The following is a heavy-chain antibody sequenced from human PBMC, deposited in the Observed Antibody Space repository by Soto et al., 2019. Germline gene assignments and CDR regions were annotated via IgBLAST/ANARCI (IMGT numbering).Heavy chain of an antibody. J-gene: IGHJ4*02. CDR2: VFHSGST. CDR3: ATATVPGSAFDY. D-gene: IGHD6-19*01. Sequence: QVQLQESGPGLVKPSGTLSLTCAVSGGSISGSNWWTWVRQPPGKGLEWIGEVFHSGSTNYKSSLKSRVTISVDKSKNEFSLKLSSVTAADTAVYYCATATVPGSAFDYWGQGTLVTVSS. V-gene: IGHV4-4*02. CDR1: GGSISGSNW.